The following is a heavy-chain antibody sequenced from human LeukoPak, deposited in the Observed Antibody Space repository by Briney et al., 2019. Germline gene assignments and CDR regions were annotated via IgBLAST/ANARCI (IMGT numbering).Heavy chain of an antibody. Sequence: PGGSLRLSCAASGFTFKYYAMTWVRQAPGKGLEWVAAIDGSGDDTYYAESVKGRFTISRDNSKNTVYLQVNSLRLEDTAVYYCAKVFDPYGSGSLGYWGQGTLVTVSS. CDR2: IDGSGDDT. V-gene: IGHV3-23*01. CDR1: GFTFKYYA. J-gene: IGHJ4*02. D-gene: IGHD3-10*01. CDR3: AKVFDPYGSGSLGY.